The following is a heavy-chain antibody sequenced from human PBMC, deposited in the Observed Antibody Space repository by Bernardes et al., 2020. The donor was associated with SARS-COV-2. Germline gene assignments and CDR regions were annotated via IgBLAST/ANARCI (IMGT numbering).Heavy chain of an antibody. CDR1: GGSISSSSYY. D-gene: IGHD5-18*01. CDR2: IYYSGST. V-gene: IGHV4-39*01. J-gene: IGHJ4*02. Sequence: SETLSLTCTVSGGSISSSSYYWGWIRQPPGKGLEWIGSIYYSGSTYYNPSLKSRVTISVDTSKNQFSLKLSSVTAADTAVYYCARHRRVDTAMVNYWGQGTLVTVSS. CDR3: ARHRRVDTAMVNY.